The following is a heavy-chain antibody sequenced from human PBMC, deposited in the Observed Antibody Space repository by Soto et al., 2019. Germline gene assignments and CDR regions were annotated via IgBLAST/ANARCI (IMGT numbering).Heavy chain of an antibody. J-gene: IGHJ4*02. Sequence: ASVKVSCKASGHTFTNYHMHWVRQAPGQGLEWMGIINPSVGSSSYAQKFQGRVTMTRETSSNTVYMELSSLRFEDTAVYFCGRGGEGQLFGLLPFDYWGQGTLVTVSS. CDR2: INPSVGSS. D-gene: IGHD3-10*01. CDR1: GHTFTNYH. V-gene: IGHV1-46*01. CDR3: GRGGEGQLFGLLPFDY.